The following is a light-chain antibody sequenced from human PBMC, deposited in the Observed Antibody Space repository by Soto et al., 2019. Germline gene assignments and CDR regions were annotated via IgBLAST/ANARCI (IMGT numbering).Light chain of an antibody. V-gene: IGLV1-47*02. Sequence: QSVLTQPPSASGTPGQRITISCSGSSSNIGDNPVNWYQQLPGAAPKLLIYLSNERPSGVPDRFSASKSGTSASLAISGLRPEDEADYYCAAWDDSLSGPVFGGGTKLTVL. J-gene: IGLJ3*02. CDR1: SSNIGDNP. CDR3: AAWDDSLSGPV. CDR2: LSN.